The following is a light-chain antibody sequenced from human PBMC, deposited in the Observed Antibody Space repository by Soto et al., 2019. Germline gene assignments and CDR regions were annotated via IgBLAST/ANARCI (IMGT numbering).Light chain of an antibody. CDR2: GAS. Sequence: ESVLTQSPGTLSLSPGERATLSCRASQSVSSIYLAWYQQRPGQAPRLLIYGASNRATGIPDRFSGSGSGTDFTLTISRLEPEDFAVYYCQQFGSSPLFTFGQGTKLEIK. CDR1: QSVSSIY. V-gene: IGKV3-20*01. CDR3: QQFGSSPLFT. J-gene: IGKJ2*01.